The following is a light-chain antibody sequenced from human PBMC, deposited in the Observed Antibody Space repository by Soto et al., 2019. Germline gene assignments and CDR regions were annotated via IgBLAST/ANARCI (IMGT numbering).Light chain of an antibody. J-gene: IGLJ1*01. CDR3: CSYAGSNIPLI. CDR1: RSDVGNYNF. V-gene: IGLV2-23*02. Sequence: QSALTQPASASWSPGQSITVSCTGTRSDVGNYNFVSWYQQHPGKAPKLMIYEVSKQPSGVSNRFSGSKSGNTASLTISGLQAEDEADYYCCSYAGSNIPLIFGTGTKVTVL. CDR2: EVS.